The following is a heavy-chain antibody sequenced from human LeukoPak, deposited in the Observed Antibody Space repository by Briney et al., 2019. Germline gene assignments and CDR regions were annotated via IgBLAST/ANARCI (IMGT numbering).Heavy chain of an antibody. Sequence: SETLSLTCTVSNGSINFVSYYWSWIRQPPGKGLEWLGYIHYTGNTIYNPSLKSRVTISMDTAKNQFSLKVSSVTAADTAVYYCARDGAGMTGAGLDYWGQGILATVSS. CDR1: NGSINFVSYY. J-gene: IGHJ4*02. CDR3: ARDGAGMTGAGLDY. D-gene: IGHD3-9*01. CDR2: IHYTGNT. V-gene: IGHV4-61*01.